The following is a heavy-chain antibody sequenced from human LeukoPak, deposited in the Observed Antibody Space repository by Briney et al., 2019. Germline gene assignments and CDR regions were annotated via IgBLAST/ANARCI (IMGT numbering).Heavy chain of an antibody. CDR3: AREPYGSGSYQFDY. J-gene: IGHJ4*02. CDR2: ISSSSSTI. D-gene: IGHD3-10*01. Sequence: GGSLRLSCAASGFTFSSYSMNWVRQAPGKGLEWVSYISSSSSTIYYADSVKGRFTISRANAKNSLYLQMNSLRDEDTAVYYCAREPYGSGSYQFDYWGQGTLVTVSS. V-gene: IGHV3-48*02. CDR1: GFTFSSYS.